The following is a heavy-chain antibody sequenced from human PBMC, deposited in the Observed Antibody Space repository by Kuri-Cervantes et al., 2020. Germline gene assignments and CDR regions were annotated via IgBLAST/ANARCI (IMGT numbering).Heavy chain of an antibody. D-gene: IGHD2-21*02. Sequence: GGSLRLSCAASGFTFSSYGMHWVRQAPGKGLEWVAFIRYDGSNKYYADSVKGRFTISRDNSKNTLYLQMNSLRAEDTAVYYCAKVRLAYCGGDCYSPHDDAFDIWGQGAMVTVSS. CDR2: IRYDGSNK. CDR1: GFTFSSYG. V-gene: IGHV3-30*02. CDR3: AKVRLAYCGGDCYSPHDDAFDI. J-gene: IGHJ3*02.